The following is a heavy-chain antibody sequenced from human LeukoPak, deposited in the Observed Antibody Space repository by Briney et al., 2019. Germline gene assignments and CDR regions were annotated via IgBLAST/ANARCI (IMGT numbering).Heavy chain of an antibody. CDR2: ISGGGGST. J-gene: IGHJ4*02. V-gene: IGHV3-23*01. Sequence: PGGSLRLSCAASGFTFNSYAMSWVRQAPGKGLEWVSIISGGGGSTSYADSVKGRFTISRDNSKNTLYLQMNSLRAEDTAVYYCAKGEQQLGFDYWGQGTLVTVSS. CDR1: GFTFNSYA. D-gene: IGHD6-13*01. CDR3: AKGEQQLGFDY.